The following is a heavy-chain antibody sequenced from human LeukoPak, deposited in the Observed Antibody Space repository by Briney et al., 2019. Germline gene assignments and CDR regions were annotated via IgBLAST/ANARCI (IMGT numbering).Heavy chain of an antibody. J-gene: IGHJ6*02. Sequence: PGRSLRLSCVASGFTFYDYAMHWVRQAPGKGLEWVSGISWNSGSIGYADSVKGRFTISRDNSKNTLYLQMNSLRAEDTAVYYCAKTRRSWTYYYYYGMDVWGQGTTVTVSS. CDR3: AKTRRSWTYYYYYGMDV. V-gene: IGHV3-9*01. CDR1: GFTFYDYA. D-gene: IGHD3/OR15-3a*01. CDR2: ISWNSGSI.